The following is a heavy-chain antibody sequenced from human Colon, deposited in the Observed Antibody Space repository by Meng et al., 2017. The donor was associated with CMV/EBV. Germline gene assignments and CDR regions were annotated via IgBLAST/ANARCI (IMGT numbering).Heavy chain of an antibody. CDR2: INHSGST. Sequence: QVQLQQWGAGLLKPSETLSLTCAVYGGSFSGYYWSWIRQPPGKGLEWIXEINHSGSTNYNPSLKSRVTISVDTSKNQFSLKLSSVTAADTAVYYCARKPTGQFDYWGQGTLVTVSS. J-gene: IGHJ4*02. CDR1: GGSFSGYY. D-gene: IGHD4-11*01. CDR3: ARKPTGQFDY. V-gene: IGHV4-34*01.